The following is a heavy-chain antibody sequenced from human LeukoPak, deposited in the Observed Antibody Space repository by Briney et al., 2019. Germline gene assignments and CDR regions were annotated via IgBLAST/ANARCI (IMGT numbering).Heavy chain of an antibody. D-gene: IGHD3-10*01. J-gene: IGHJ4*02. Sequence: GALRLSCAASGFTFSTYSMNWVRQAPGKGLEWVSSISSSSSYIYYADSLKGRFTISRDNAKNSLYLQMNSLRAEDTAVYYCARGFRYGSGIQHFDYWGQGTLVTVSS. V-gene: IGHV3-21*01. CDR3: ARGFRYGSGIQHFDY. CDR1: GFTFSTYS. CDR2: ISSSSSYI.